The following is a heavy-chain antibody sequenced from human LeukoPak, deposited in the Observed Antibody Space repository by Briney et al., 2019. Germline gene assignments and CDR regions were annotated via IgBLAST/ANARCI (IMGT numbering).Heavy chain of an antibody. CDR1: GYTLTELS. D-gene: IGHD3-9*01. J-gene: IGHJ4*02. CDR2: FDPEDGET. Sequence: ASVKVSCKVSGYTLTELSMHWVRQAPGKGLDWMGGFDPEDGETFYAQKFQGRVTMTEDTSTDTAYMELSSLRSEDTAVYYCATTLPPTYDITDYWGQGTLVTVSS. V-gene: IGHV1-24*01. CDR3: ATTLPPTYDITDY.